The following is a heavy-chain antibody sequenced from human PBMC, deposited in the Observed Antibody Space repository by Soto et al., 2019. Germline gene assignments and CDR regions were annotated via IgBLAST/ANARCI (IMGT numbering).Heavy chain of an antibody. Sequence: PXETRPLTCTVSGCSISSGDYYWSWIRQHPGKGLEWIGNIYYSGSTYYNPSLKSRVTISVDTSKNQFSLKLSSVTAADTAVYYCAREAGGYYYDSSGYSHWGQGALVTVSA. J-gene: IGHJ4*02. CDR3: AREAGGYYYDSSGYSH. V-gene: IGHV4-31*03. CDR1: GCSISSGDYY. CDR2: IYYSGST. D-gene: IGHD3-22*01.